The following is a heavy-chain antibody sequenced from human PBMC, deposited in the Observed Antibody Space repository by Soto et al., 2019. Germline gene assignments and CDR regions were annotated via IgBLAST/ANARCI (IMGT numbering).Heavy chain of an antibody. J-gene: IGHJ6*02. CDR3: ARGVSSSWQYYYYYGMDV. CDR2: ISYDGSNK. CDR1: GFTFSSYA. V-gene: IGHV3-30-3*01. D-gene: IGHD6-13*01. Sequence: PVGSLRLSCAASGFTFSSYAMHWVRQAPGKGLEWVAVISYDGSNKYYADSVKGRFTISRDNSKNTLYLQMNSLRAEDTAVYYCARGVSSSWQYYYYYGMDVWGQGTTVTVSS.